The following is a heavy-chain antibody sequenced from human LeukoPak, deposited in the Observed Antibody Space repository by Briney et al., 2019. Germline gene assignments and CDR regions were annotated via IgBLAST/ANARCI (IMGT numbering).Heavy chain of an antibody. V-gene: IGHV1-2*06. J-gene: IGHJ4*02. CDR1: GYTFTGYY. CDR2: LNPNSGGP. D-gene: IGHD3-22*01. CDR3: ARGDSSGYLNYFDY. Sequence: ASVKVSCKASGYTFTGYYMHWVRQAPGQGLGWLGRLNPNSGGPNYAQKFQGTVTMTSDTSISTAYMELSRLRSNDTSVYYCARGDSSGYLNYFDYWGQGTLVTVSS.